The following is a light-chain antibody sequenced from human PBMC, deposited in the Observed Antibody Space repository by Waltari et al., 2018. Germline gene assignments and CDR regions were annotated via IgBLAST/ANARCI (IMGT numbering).Light chain of an antibody. J-gene: IGLJ6*01. CDR1: SSNIGVNP. CDR2: SDD. V-gene: IGLV1-44*01. Sequence: QSVLTQPPSASGTPGQRVTISCSGSSSNIGVNPVNWYHQLPGTAPKLLIYSDDQRPSGVPDRFSGSKSDTSASLAISGLQSEDEADYYCAAWDDSLNGNLFGSATKVTVL. CDR3: AAWDDSLNGNL.